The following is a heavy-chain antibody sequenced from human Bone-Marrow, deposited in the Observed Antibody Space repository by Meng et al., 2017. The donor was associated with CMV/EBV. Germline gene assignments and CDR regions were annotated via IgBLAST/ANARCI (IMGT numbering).Heavy chain of an antibody. D-gene: IGHD3-22*01. CDR2: IYSGGST. V-gene: IGHV3-53*01. J-gene: IGHJ6*02. CDR1: GFTVSSNY. CDR3: ARDRQTYYYDSSGYPVYYYYGMDV. Sequence: GESLKISCAASGFTVSSNYMSWVRQAPGKGPEWVSVIYSGGSTYYADSVKGRFTISRDNSKNTLYLQMNSLRAEDTAVYYCARDRQTYYYDSSGYPVYYYYGMDVWGQWNTVTVSS.